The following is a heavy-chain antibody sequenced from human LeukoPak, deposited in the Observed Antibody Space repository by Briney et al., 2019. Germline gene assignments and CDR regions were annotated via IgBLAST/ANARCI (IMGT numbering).Heavy chain of an antibody. J-gene: IGHJ1*01. CDR1: GFTFSSYE. V-gene: IGHV3-48*03. CDR2: ISSSGSTI. Sequence: GGSLRLSCAASGFTFSSYEMNWVRQAPGKGLEGVSYISSSGSTIYYADSVKGRFTISRDNAKNSLYLQMNSLRAEDTAVYYCARGYYYDSSGYYYGHFQHWGQGTLVTVSS. D-gene: IGHD3-22*01. CDR3: ARGYYYDSSGYYYGHFQH.